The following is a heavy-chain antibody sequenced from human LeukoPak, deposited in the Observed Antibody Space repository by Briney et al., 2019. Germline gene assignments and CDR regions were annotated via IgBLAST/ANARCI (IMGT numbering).Heavy chain of an antibody. CDR3: ARDRIARLGGSYRYNCFDP. D-gene: IGHD1-26*01. V-gene: IGHV1-18*01. CDR2: ISAYNGLT. J-gene: IGHJ5*02. Sequence: ASVKVSCKASGYTFSTYDINWVRQTPGQGLEWMGWISAYNGLTNYAENLQGRVTMTTDTSTGTAYLELRSLTSDDTALYYCARDRIARLGGSYRYNCFDPWGQGTLVTVSS. CDR1: GYTFSTYD.